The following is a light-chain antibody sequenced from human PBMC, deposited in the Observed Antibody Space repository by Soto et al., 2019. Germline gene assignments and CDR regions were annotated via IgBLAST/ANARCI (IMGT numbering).Light chain of an antibody. Sequence: QSVLTQPASVSGSPGQSITISCTGTSSDVGSYNLVSWYQQHPGKAPKLMIYEGSKRPSGVSNRFSGSKSGNTASLTISGLQADDEADYYRCSYAGCTPYVFGTGTKVTV. CDR3: CSYAGCTPYV. CDR1: SSDVGSYNL. V-gene: IGLV2-23*01. J-gene: IGLJ1*01. CDR2: EGS.